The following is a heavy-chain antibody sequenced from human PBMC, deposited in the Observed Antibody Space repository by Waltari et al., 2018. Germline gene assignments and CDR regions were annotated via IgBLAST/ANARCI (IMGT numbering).Heavy chain of an antibody. CDR3: ARGRGLQGFNFYYDMDV. Sequence: QVHLQESGPGRLKPSETLSLTCTVSGGFVNNLSWSWSRRPGGKGLEWYGRVFSSGSSNYNSSLKSRVTMSVDTSKNQISLKLTSVTAADTGIYYCARGRGLQGFNFYYDMDVWGKGSAVTVSS. CDR2: VFSSGSS. D-gene: IGHD4-4*01. V-gene: IGHV4-4*07. J-gene: IGHJ6*03. CDR1: GGFVNNLS.